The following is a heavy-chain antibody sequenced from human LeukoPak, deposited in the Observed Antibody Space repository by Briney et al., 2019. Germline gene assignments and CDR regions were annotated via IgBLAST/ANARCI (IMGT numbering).Heavy chain of an antibody. CDR2: VYRSGNT. CDR3: ARVKDFAYSFFDL. J-gene: IGHJ2*01. V-gene: IGHV4-59*01. Sequence: ASETLSLTCTLSGGSISQYYWSWIRQPPGKGPEWIGYVYRSGNTNYNPSLKNRVTISVDTSKNHFSLNLTSVTAADTAVYYCARVKDFAYSFFDLWGRGTLVTVS. CDR1: GGSISQYY.